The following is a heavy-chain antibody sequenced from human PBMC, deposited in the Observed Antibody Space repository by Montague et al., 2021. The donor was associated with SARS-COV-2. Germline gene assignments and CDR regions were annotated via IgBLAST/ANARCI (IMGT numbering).Heavy chain of an antibody. Sequence: VKPTQTLTLTCTFSGFSLSTSGMCVSWIRQPPGKALEWLARIXXXXDXHYSTSLKTRLTISKDTSTNRVVLTMTNMDPVDTATYYCARSSVVRGVSLDYWGQGTLVTVSS. D-gene: IGHD3-10*01. CDR3: ARSSVVRGVSLDY. J-gene: IGHJ4*02. V-gene: IGHV2-70*11. CDR1: GFSLSTSGMC. CDR2: IXXXXDX.